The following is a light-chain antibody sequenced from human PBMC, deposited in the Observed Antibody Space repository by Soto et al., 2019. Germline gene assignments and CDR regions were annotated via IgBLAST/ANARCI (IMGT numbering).Light chain of an antibody. CDR3: NSYTTTSSYV. V-gene: IGLV2-14*03. CDR1: SSDIGSYNR. Sequence: QSALTQPASVSGSPGQSIAISCAGTSSDIGSYNRVSWYQQHPGKAPKLMIYEVTNRPSGVSDCFSGSKSGNTASLTISGLQAEDEADYYCNSYTTTSSYVFGTGTKLTVL. J-gene: IGLJ1*01. CDR2: EVT.